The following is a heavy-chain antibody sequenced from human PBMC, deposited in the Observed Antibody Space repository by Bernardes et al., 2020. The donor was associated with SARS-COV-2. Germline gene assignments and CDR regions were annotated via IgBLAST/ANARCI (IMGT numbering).Heavy chain of an antibody. CDR3: ARGSNQNGMDV. CDR1: DLTVSSNY. D-gene: IGHD2-2*01. J-gene: IGHJ6*02. Sequence: GGSLRLSCGASDLTVSSNYMNWVRQAPGKGLEWVSVLYSGGTTYYADSVKGRFTISRDNSKNTLYLQMNSLRAEDTAVYFCARGSNQNGMDVWGQGTTVTVSS. CDR2: LYSGGTT. V-gene: IGHV3-53*01.